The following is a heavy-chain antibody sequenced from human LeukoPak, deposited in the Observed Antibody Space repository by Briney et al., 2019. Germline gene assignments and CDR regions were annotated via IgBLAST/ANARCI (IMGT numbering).Heavy chain of an antibody. CDR1: GFTFSTYR. Sequence: GGSLRLSCVGTGFTFSTYRMNWVRQAPGKGLEWVSYISSSSSYTNYADSVKGRFTISRDNAKNSLYLQMNSLRAEDTAVYYCARNYGGNSYDPPFDYWGQGTLVTVSS. CDR2: ISSSSSYT. V-gene: IGHV3-21*05. D-gene: IGHD4-23*01. J-gene: IGHJ4*02. CDR3: ARNYGGNSYDPPFDY.